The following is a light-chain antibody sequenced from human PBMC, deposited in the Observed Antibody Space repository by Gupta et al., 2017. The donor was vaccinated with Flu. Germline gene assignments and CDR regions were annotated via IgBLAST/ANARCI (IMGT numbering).Light chain of an antibody. V-gene: IGKV1-9*01. CDR1: QGISSY. J-gene: IGKJ2*01. CDR2: AAS. CDR3: QHRSNSPRT. Sequence: PSFLSASVGDRVTIACRASQGISSYLAWYQQKPGKAPKLLIYAASTLQSGVPSRFSGSGSGTEFTLTISSLQPEDFATYYCQHRSNSPRTFGQGTKMAIK.